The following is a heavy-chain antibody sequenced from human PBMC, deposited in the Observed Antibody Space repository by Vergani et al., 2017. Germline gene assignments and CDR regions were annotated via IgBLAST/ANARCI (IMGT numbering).Heavy chain of an antibody. Sequence: QVDLQESGPGLVKSSETLSLNCAVSGYSVGSGYYWGWVRQPPGGGLECIVCVDSNGNTYYTSSHRSRATISRDTSKNPFSLRLTSVTSADTAVYYCARQNPYGSAHVDFWGRGVLVTVSA. CDR3: ARQNPYGSAHVDF. V-gene: IGHV4-38-2*01. CDR1: GYSVGSGYY. CDR2: VDSNGNT. D-gene: IGHD3-10*01. J-gene: IGHJ4*02.